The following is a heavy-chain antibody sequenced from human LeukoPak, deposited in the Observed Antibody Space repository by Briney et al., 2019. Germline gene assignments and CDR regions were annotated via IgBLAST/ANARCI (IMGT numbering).Heavy chain of an antibody. V-gene: IGHV4-30-4*01. Sequence: SETLPLTCTVSGGSISSGDYYWSWIRQPPGKGLEWIGYIYYSGSTYYNPSLKSRVTISVDTSKNQFSLKLSSVTAADTAVYYCARDCGGDCYGGFDYWGQGTLVTVSS. CDR3: ARDCGGDCYGGFDY. CDR2: IYYSGST. J-gene: IGHJ4*02. D-gene: IGHD2-21*02. CDR1: GGSISSGDYY.